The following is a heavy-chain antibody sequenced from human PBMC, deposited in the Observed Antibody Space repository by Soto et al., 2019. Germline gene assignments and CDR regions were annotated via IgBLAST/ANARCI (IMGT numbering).Heavy chain of an antibody. J-gene: IGHJ4*02. CDR1: GFTFSSYW. V-gene: IGHV3-74*01. D-gene: IGHD6-13*01. CDR2: INSDGSST. Sequence: GGSLRLSCSASGFTFSSYWMHWVRQAPGKGLVWVSRINSDGSSTSYADSVKGRFTISRDNAKNTLYLQMNSLRAEDTAVYYCARSPVTGYSSSWYPYWGQGTLVTVSS. CDR3: ARSPVTGYSSSWYPY.